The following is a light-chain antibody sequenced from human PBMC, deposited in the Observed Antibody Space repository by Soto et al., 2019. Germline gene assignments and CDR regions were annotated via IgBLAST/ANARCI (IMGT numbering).Light chain of an antibody. Sequence: EVVLTQSPATLSLSPGGRATLSCRASDDVDIYLAWYQQRPGQAPRLLIYATSKRATGIPARFTGTGSGTDVTLTVSSLDPDDFAVYYGQQRFSWPPSTFGQGTKVEIK. J-gene: IGKJ1*01. CDR2: ATS. CDR1: DDVDIY. CDR3: QQRFSWPPST. V-gene: IGKV3-11*01.